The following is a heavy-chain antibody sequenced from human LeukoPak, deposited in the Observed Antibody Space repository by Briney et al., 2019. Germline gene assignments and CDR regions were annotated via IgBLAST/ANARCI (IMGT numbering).Heavy chain of an antibody. V-gene: IGHV4-38-2*01. CDR1: GYSISSGYY. D-gene: IGHD3-3*01. CDR3: ARLYFFWSGSKWFDP. Sequence: PSETLSLTCAVSGYSISSGYYWGWIRQPPGKGLEWIGSIYHSGSTYYNPSLKSRVTISVDTSKNQFSLKLSSVTAADTAVYYCARLYFFWSGSKWFDPWGQGTLVTVSS. CDR2: IYHSGST. J-gene: IGHJ5*02.